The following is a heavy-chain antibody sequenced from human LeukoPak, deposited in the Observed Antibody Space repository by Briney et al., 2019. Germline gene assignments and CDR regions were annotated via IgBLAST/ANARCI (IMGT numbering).Heavy chain of an antibody. CDR1: GFTFSSYA. D-gene: IGHD1-26*01. CDR2: ISGRGGST. CDR3: ANVPWEFHYFDS. Sequence: PGGSPRLSCAASGFTFSSYAMSWVRQAPGEGLECVSAISGRGGSTYYADSVKARFTIFRDNSKNTLYQQMNRLSAEDTAVYSCANVPWEFHYFDSWGQGTLVTVSS. J-gene: IGHJ4*02. V-gene: IGHV3-23*01.